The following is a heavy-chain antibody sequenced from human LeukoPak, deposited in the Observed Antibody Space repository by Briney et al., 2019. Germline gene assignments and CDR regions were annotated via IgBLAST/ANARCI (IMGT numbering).Heavy chain of an antibody. D-gene: IGHD5-12*01. J-gene: IGHJ3*02. CDR2: IYYSGST. CDR1: GGSISSYY. CDR3: ARARRYHSGLDAFDI. Sequence: PSETLSLTCTVSGGSISSYYWSWIRQPPGKGLEWIGYIYYSGSTNYNPSLKSRVTISVDTSKNQFSLKLSSVTAADTAVYYCARARRYHSGLDAFDIWGQGTMVTVSS. V-gene: IGHV4-59*01.